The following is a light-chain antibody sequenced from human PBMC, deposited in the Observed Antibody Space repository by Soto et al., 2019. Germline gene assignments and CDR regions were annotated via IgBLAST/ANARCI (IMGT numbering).Light chain of an antibody. Sequence: DIQMTPSPSSLSASVGDRVTITCRASQSISNYLNWYQQKPGQAPRLLIHAASRRDTGFPARFSGSGSGTDFTLSISSLQSEDFAVYYCQQYNNWPRTFGQGTKVDIK. CDR1: QSISNY. CDR3: QQYNNWPRT. V-gene: IGKV1-39*01. CDR2: AAS. J-gene: IGKJ1*01.